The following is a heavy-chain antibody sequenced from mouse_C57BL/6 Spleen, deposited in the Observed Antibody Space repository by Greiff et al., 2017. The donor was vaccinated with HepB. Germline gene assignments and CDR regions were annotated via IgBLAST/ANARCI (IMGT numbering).Heavy chain of an antibody. V-gene: IGHV1-15*01. CDR2: IDPETGGT. J-gene: IGHJ4*01. CDR1: GYTFTDYE. CDR3: TRALKGYYAMDY. Sequence: VKLVESGAELVRPGASVTLSCKASGYTFTDYEMHWVKQTPVHGLEWIGAIDPETGGTAYNQKFKGKAILTADKSSSTAYMELRSLTSEDSAVYYCTRALKGYYAMDYWGQGTSVTVSS.